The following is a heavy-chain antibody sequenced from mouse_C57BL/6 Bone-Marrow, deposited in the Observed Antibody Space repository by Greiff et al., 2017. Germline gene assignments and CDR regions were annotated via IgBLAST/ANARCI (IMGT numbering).Heavy chain of an antibody. V-gene: IGHV1-81*01. Sequence: QVQLQQSGAELARPGASVKLSCKASGYTFTSYGISWVKQRTGQGLEWIGEIYPRSGNTYYNEKFKGKATLTAAKSSSTAYMELRSLTSEDSAVYFCARWGSIYYGNYYFDYWGQGTTLTVSS. CDR2: IYPRSGNT. D-gene: IGHD2-1*01. J-gene: IGHJ2*01. CDR3: ARWGSIYYGNYYFDY. CDR1: GYTFTSYG.